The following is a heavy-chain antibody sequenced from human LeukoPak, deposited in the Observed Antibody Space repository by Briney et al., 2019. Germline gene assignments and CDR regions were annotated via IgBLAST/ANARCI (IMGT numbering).Heavy chain of an antibody. D-gene: IGHD1-14*01. J-gene: IGHJ4*02. CDR3: ARGLTTLDY. CDR1: GGSISSYY. V-gene: IGHV4-59*01. Sequence: SETLSLTCTVSGGSISSYYWSWIRQPPGKGLEWIGYIYYSGSTNYNPSLKSRVTISVDTSKNQFSLKLSSVTAADTAVYYCARGLTTLDYWGQGALVTVSS. CDR2: IYYSGST.